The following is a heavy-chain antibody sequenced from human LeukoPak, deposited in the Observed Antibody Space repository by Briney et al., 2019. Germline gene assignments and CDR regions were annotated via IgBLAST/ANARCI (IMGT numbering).Heavy chain of an antibody. CDR1: GFTFSDYY. CDR2: ISSSSSYT. D-gene: IGHD6-19*01. CDR3: AREREAVAGMSSYNWFDP. J-gene: IGHJ5*02. V-gene: IGHV3-11*05. Sequence: GGSLRLSCAASGFTFSDYYMSWIRQAPGKGLEWVSYISSSSSYTNYADSVKGRFTISRDNAKNSLYLQMNSLRAEDTAVYYCAREREAVAGMSSYNWFDPWGQGTLVTVSS.